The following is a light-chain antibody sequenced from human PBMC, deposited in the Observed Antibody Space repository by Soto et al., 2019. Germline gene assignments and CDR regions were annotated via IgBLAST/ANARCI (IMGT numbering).Light chain of an antibody. CDR2: GAS. J-gene: IGKJ2*01. CDR1: QSVSSN. CDR3: QQYNNWPMYT. V-gene: IGKV3-15*01. Sequence: EIVMTQSPAALSVSPGERATLSCRASQSVSSNLAWYQLKPGQAPRLLIYGASTRATGIPARFSGSGSGTEFTLTISSLQSEDCAVYYCQQYNNWPMYTFDQGTKLEIK.